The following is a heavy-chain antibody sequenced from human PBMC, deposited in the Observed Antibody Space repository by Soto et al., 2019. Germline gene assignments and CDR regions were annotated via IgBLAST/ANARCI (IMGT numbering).Heavy chain of an antibody. D-gene: IGHD1-1*01. CDR3: ARGGYGDY. CDR1: GYAFTTYG. V-gene: IGHV1-18*01. J-gene: IGHJ4*02. Sequence: QVHLVQSGAEVKKPGASVKVSCKGSGYAFTTYGITWVRQAPGQGLEWMGWISAHNGNTNYAQKPQGRVTVTRDTSTSTAYMELRGLRSDDTAVYYCARGGYGDYWGQGALVTVSS. CDR2: ISAHNGNT.